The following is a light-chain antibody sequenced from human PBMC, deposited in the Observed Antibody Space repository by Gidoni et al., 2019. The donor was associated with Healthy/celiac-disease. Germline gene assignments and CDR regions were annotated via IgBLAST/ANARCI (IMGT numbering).Light chain of an antibody. V-gene: IGKV3-20*01. CDR3: QQYGSSLTWT. J-gene: IGKJ1*01. CDR2: GAS. CDR1: QSVSSSY. Sequence: EIVLTQSPGTLSLSPGERATLSCRASQSVSSSYLAWYQQKPGQAPRLLIYGASSRATGIPDRLSGSGSGTDFTLTISRLEPEDFAVYYCQQYGSSLTWTFGQXTKVEIK.